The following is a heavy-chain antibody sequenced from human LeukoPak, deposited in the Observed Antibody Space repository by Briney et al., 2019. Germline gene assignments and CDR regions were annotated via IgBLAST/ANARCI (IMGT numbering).Heavy chain of an antibody. CDR1: GYTFTGYY. Sequence: AAVKVSCKASGYTFTGYYMHWVRQAPGQGLEWMGCIDPNSGDTTYVQRFQGRVTMTRDTSIDTAYMELSRLESDDTAVYYCARAEGLSTSPRTLRYWGQGTPVSVSS. V-gene: IGHV1-2*02. CDR3: ARAEGLSTSPRTLRY. J-gene: IGHJ4*02. CDR2: IDPNSGDT. D-gene: IGHD2-2*01.